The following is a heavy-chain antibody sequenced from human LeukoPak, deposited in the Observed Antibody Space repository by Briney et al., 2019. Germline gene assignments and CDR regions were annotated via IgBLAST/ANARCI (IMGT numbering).Heavy chain of an antibody. CDR2: MNPNSGNT. D-gene: IGHD1-26*01. CDR1: GYTFTSYD. CDR3: ARGGSYYAYTRYFDY. Sequence: ASVKVSCKASGYTFTSYDINWVRQATGQGLEWMGWMNPNSGNTGYAQKFQGRVTMTRNTSISTAHMELSSLRSEDTAVYYCARGGSYYAYTRYFDYWGQGTLVTVSS. V-gene: IGHV1-8*01. J-gene: IGHJ4*02.